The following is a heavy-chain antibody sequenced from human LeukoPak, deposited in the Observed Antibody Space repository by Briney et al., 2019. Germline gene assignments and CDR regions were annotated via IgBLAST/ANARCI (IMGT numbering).Heavy chain of an antibody. J-gene: IGHJ5*02. CDR1: GFIIDNFA. CDR3: TRAVGHCSGGSCGFDP. D-gene: IGHD2-15*01. CDR2: ISRDGRDK. V-gene: IGHV3-30*04. Sequence: GGSLRLSCAASGFIIDNFALAWVRQAPGKGLEWVTLISRDGRDKHYADSVKGRFTISRDNAKNTLYLQMNSLRAEDTAVYYCTRAVGHCSGGSCGFDPWGQGTLVTVSS.